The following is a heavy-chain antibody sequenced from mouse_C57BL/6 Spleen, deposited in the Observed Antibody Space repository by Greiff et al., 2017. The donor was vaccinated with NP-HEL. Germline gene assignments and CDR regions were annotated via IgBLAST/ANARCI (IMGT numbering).Heavy chain of an antibody. CDR3: ASYYYGSSPAWFAY. V-gene: IGHV14-3*01. D-gene: IGHD1-1*01. CDR2: IDPANGNT. CDR1: GFNIKNTY. J-gene: IGHJ3*01. Sequence: VQLKESVAELVRPGASVKLSCTASGFNIKNTYMHWVKQRPEQGLEWIGRIDPANGNTKYAPKFQGKATITADTSSNRAYLQLSSLTSEDTAIYYCASYYYGSSPAWFAYWGQGTLVTVSA.